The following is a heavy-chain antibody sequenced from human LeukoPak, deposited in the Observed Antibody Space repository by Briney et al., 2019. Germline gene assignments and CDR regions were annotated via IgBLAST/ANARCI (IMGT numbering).Heavy chain of an antibody. J-gene: IGHJ4*02. CDR1: GFTFSNYA. V-gene: IGHV3-30-3*01. CDR3: ARDLPTGTYRAYFDN. CDR2: ISSDGSNK. D-gene: IGHD1-26*01. Sequence: GRSLRLSCAASGFTFSNYALHWVRQAPGKGLEWVAVISSDGSNKYYPDSVRGRFTISRDNAENSLYLQMNSLRAEDTAVYYCARDLPTGTYRAYFDNWGQGTLVTVSS.